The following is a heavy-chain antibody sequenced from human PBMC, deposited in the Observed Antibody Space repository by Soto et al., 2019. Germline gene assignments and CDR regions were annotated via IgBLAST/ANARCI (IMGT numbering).Heavy chain of an antibody. J-gene: IGHJ5*02. CDR1: GFTFSSYS. V-gene: IGHV3-48*01. Sequence: GGSLRLSCAASGFTFSSYSMNWVRQAPGKGLEWVSYISSSSSTIYYADSVKGRFTISRDNAKNSLYLQMNSLRAEDTAVYYCARESDAGSSTVTLNWFDPWGQGTLVTVSS. CDR3: ARESDAGSSTVTLNWFDP. CDR2: ISSSSSTI. D-gene: IGHD4-17*01.